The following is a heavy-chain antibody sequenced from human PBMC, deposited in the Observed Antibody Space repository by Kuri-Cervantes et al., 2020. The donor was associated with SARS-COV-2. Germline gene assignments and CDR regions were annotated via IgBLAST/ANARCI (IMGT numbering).Heavy chain of an antibody. CDR2: IKQDGSEK. D-gene: IGHD2-15*01. V-gene: IGHV3-7*03. Sequence: GESLKISCAASGFTFSSYWMSWVRQAPGKGLEWVANIKQDGSEKYYVDSVKGRFTISRDNAKNSLYLQMNSLRAEDTAVYYCARRLPYYYYGMDVWGQGTMVTVSS. J-gene: IGHJ6*02. CDR1: GFTFSSYW. CDR3: ARRLPYYYYGMDV.